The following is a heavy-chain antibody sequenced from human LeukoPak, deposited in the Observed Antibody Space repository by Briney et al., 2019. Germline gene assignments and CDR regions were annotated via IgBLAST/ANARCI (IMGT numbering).Heavy chain of an antibody. D-gene: IGHD3-3*01. V-gene: IGHV3-48*04. Sequence: PGGSLRLSCAASGFTFSSYSMNWVRQAPGKGLEWVSYISSSSSTIYYADSVKGRFTISRDNAKNSLYLQMNSLRAEDTAVYYCARVMYYDFWSGPSGYALDIWGQGTMVTVSS. CDR1: GFTFSSYS. J-gene: IGHJ3*02. CDR3: ARVMYYDFWSGPSGYALDI. CDR2: ISSSSSTI.